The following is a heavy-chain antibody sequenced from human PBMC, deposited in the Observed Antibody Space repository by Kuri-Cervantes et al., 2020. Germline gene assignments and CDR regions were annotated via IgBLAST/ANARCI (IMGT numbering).Heavy chain of an antibody. CDR2: IYTSGST. Sequence: SETLSLTCTVSGGSISSYYWSWIRRPAGKGLEWIGRIYTSGSTNYNPSLKSRVTMSVDTSKNQFSLKLSSVTAADTAVYYCARVGAAAGTYYYYYGMDVWGQGTTVTVSS. D-gene: IGHD6-13*01. J-gene: IGHJ6*02. CDR1: GGSISSYY. V-gene: IGHV4-4*07. CDR3: ARVGAAAGTYYYYYGMDV.